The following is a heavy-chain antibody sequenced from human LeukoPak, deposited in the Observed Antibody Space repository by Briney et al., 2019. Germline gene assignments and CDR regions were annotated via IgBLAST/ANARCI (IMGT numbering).Heavy chain of an antibody. V-gene: IGHV3-48*04. J-gene: IGHJ4*02. CDR2: IGASDSTI. D-gene: IGHD1-26*01. CDR3: ARGGRSRWDY. Sequence: GGSLRLSCAASGLTFSSYAMSWVRQAPGKGLDWVSYIGASDSTISYADSVKGRFTISRDNAKNSLYLEMNSLRAEDTAVYYCARGGRSRWDYWGQGILVTVSS. CDR1: GLTFSSYA.